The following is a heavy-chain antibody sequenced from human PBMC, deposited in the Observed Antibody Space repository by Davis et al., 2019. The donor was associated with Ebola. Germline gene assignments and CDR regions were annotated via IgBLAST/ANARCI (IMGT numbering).Heavy chain of an antibody. D-gene: IGHD3-10*01. CDR3: AKNFPHLWFGELLSTG. V-gene: IGHV3-23*01. Sequence: PGGSLRLSCAASGFTFSSYAMSWVRQAPGKGLEWVSAISGSGGSTYYADSVKGRFTISRDNSKNTLYLQMNSLRAEDTAVYYCAKNFPHLWFGELLSTGWGQGTLVTVSS. J-gene: IGHJ4*02. CDR1: GFTFSSYA. CDR2: ISGSGGST.